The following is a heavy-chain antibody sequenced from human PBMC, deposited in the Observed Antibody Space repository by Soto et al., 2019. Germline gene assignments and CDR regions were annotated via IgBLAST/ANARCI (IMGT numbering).Heavy chain of an antibody. Sequence: ASVKVSCKASGYTFTSYAINWVRQAPGQGLEWMGWINTNTGNPTYAQGFTGRFVFSLDTSVSTAYLQICSLKAEDTAVYYCARSSYYYDSSGYYSLGYYYYGMDVWGQGTTVTVSS. CDR3: ARSSYYYDSSGYYSLGYYYYGMDV. CDR1: GYTFTSYA. J-gene: IGHJ6*02. D-gene: IGHD3-22*01. CDR2: INTNTGNP. V-gene: IGHV7-4-1*01.